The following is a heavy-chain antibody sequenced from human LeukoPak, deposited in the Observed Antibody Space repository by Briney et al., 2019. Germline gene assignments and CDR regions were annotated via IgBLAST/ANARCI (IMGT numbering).Heavy chain of an antibody. CDR2: ISGSSASS. Sequence: GGSLRLSCAASGFTFSSYAMSWVRHAPGKGLECGSTISGSSASSYYADSVKGRFTISRDNSKNTLYLQMNSLRAKDTAVHYCAQGSMVEATAPSYFEYWGQGTLVTVSS. J-gene: IGHJ4*02. CDR3: AQGSMVEATAPSYFEY. CDR1: GFTFSSYA. D-gene: IGHD1-26*01. V-gene: IGHV3-23*01.